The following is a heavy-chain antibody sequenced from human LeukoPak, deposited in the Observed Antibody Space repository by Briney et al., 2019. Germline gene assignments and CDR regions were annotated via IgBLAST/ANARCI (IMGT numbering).Heavy chain of an antibody. CDR3: ARGQKMVAGKPLIY. CDR1: GFTFSSYS. Sequence: GGSLRLSCAASGFTFSSYSMNWVRQAPGKGLEWVSSISSSSSYIYYADSVKGRFTISRDNAKNSLYLQMNSLRAEDTAVYYCARGQKMVAGKPLIYWGQGTLVTVSS. D-gene: IGHD6-19*01. CDR2: ISSSSSYI. J-gene: IGHJ4*02. V-gene: IGHV3-21*01.